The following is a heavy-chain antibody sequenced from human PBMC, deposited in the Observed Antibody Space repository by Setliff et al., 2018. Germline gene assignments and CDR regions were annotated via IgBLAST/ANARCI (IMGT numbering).Heavy chain of an antibody. CDR1: GFTFSNYA. D-gene: IGHD2-2*01. CDR2: ITSSGRDT. CDR3: VKGTQVVPASTYSIDY. V-gene: IGHV3-23*01. Sequence: GGSLRLSCATSGFTFSNYAMGWVRQAPGKGLGWVSVITSSGRDTYYTDSVKGRFTISRDNSDNTLYLQMNSLGDADTAIYYCVKGTQVVPASTYSIDYWGQGTLVTVSS. J-gene: IGHJ4*02.